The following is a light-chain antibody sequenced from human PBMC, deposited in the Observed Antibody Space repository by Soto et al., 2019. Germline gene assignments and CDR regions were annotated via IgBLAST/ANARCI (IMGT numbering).Light chain of an antibody. V-gene: IGKV3-20*01. J-gene: IGKJ2*01. Sequence: EIVLTQSPGTLSLSPGERATLSCRASQSVSSSYLAWYQQKPGQAPRLLIYGASSRATGIPNRFSGSGSGKDFTLTSSRLEPEDYAVYYCQQSGSSHTFGQGTKLEIK. CDR1: QSVSSSY. CDR2: GAS. CDR3: QQSGSSHT.